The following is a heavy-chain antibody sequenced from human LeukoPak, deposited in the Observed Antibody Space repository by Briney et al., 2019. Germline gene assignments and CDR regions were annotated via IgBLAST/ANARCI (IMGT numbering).Heavy chain of an antibody. CDR2: ISSSGSTI. J-gene: IGHJ4*02. V-gene: IGHV3-11*04. CDR3: AKAMRPTVSYYDY. D-gene: IGHD4-17*01. CDR1: GFTFSDYY. Sequence: GGSLRLSCAASGFTFSDYYMSWIRQAPGKGLEWVSYISSSGSTIYYADSVKGRFTISRDNAKNSLYLQMNSLRAEDTAVYYCAKAMRPTVSYYDYWGQGTLVTVSS.